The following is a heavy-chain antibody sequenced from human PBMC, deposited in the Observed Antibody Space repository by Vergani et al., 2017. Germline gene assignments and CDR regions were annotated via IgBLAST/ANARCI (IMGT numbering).Heavy chain of an antibody. D-gene: IGHD6-6*01. Sequence: EVQLVESGGGLVQPGGSLRLSCAASGFTFSSYAMSWVRQAPGKGLEWVSGISWNSGAIGYADSVKGRFTISRDNAKNSLYLQMNSLRAEDTALYYCAKDRGSIAALSYYMDVWGKGTTVTVSS. CDR3: AKDRGSIAALSYYMDV. V-gene: IGHV3-9*01. CDR2: ISWNSGAI. J-gene: IGHJ6*03. CDR1: GFTFSSYA.